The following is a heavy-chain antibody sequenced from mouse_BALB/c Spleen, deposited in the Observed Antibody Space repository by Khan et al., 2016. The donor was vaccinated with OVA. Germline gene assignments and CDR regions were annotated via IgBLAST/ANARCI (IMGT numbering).Heavy chain of an antibody. CDR1: GFTFSDYY. J-gene: IGHJ3*01. CDR3: ARAGDGGFAY. D-gene: IGHD2-3*01. Sequence: EVELVESGGGLVKPGGSLKLSCAASGFTFSDYYMYWVRQTPEKRLEWVATISDGGSYTYYPDSVKGRFTISRDNATNNLYLQMSSLKSEDTAMYCCARAGDGGFAYWGQGTLVTVSA. CDR2: ISDGGSYT. V-gene: IGHV5-4*02.